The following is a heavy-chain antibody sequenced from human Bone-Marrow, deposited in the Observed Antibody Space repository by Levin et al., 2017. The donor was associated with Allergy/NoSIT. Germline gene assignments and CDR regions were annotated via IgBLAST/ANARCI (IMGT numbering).Heavy chain of an antibody. CDR2: INSDASDI. J-gene: IGHJ5*01. V-gene: IGHV3-21*01. Sequence: KSGGSLRLSCAASGFAFSSYSMAWVRQTPGKGLEWVSSINSDASDISYADSVKGRFTISRDNARNSLYLQMDSLRPEDTAVYYCPRLYSIKTFGMVLERSFDSWGQGTLVTVSS. CDR1: GFAFSSYS. D-gene: IGHD3-3*01. CDR3: PRLYSIKTFGMVLERSFDS.